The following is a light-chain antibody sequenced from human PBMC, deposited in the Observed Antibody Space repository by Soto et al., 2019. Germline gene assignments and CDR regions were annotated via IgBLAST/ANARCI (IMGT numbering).Light chain of an antibody. Sequence: EIVLTQSPGTLYLSPGEGATLSCRASQSVPKNYLGWYKQKTCQAPRLLIYDGSNRATDVQDRFSGSGSETYFPLTLSGVEPEDFAVYYCLQYANAPLTFGGGTKLEIK. J-gene: IGKJ4*01. CDR1: QSVPKNY. V-gene: IGKV3-20*01. CDR3: LQYANAPLT. CDR2: DGS.